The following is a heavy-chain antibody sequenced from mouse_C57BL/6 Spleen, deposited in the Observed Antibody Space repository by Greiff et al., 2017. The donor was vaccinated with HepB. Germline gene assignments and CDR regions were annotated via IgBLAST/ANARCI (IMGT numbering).Heavy chain of an antibody. CDR1: GYAFSSYW. D-gene: IGHD1-1*01. Sequence: VQLQQSGAELVKPGASVKISCKASGYAFSSYWMNWVKQRPGKGLEWIGQIYPGDGDTNYNGKFKGKATLTADKSSSTAYMQLSSLTSEDSAVYFCARERYYGSSLYGAMDYWGQGTSVTVSS. J-gene: IGHJ4*01. CDR2: IYPGDGDT. CDR3: ARERYYGSSLYGAMDY. V-gene: IGHV1-80*01.